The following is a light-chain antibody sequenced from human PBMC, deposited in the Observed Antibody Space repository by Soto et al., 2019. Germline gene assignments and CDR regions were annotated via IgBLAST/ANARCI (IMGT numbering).Light chain of an antibody. CDR2: GAS. J-gene: IGKJ4*01. CDR3: QYYGNSPPVT. Sequence: EIVLTQSPGTLSLSPMEIATLSCMASQSVSSSYLTWYQQKGGQAPRLLIYGASSRATGTPDRFSGSGSGTDFTLTISRLEPEDFVVYYCQYYGNSPPVTFGGGTKVDIK. V-gene: IGKV3-20*01. CDR1: QSVSSSY.